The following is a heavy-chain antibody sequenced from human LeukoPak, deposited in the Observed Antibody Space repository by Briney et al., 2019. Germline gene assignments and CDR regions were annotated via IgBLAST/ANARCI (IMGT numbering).Heavy chain of an antibody. V-gene: IGHV1-46*01. CDR2: INPSGGST. J-gene: IGHJ4*02. CDR3: AKRIVGARSSSSGYDY. CDR1: GYTFTSYY. Sequence: ASVKVSCKASGYTFTSYYMHWVRQAPGQGLEWMGIINPSGGSTSYAQKFQGRVTITADKSTSTAYMGLSSLRSEDTAVYYRAKRIVGARSSSSGYDYWGQGTLVTVSS. D-gene: IGHD1-26*01.